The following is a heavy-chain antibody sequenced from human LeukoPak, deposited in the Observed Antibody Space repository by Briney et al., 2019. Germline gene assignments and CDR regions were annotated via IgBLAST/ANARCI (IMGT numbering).Heavy chain of an antibody. J-gene: IGHJ4*02. Sequence: PSQTLSLTCTVSGGSISSGSYYWSWIRQPAGKGLEWIGRIYSSGSTNYNSSLKSRVTISLDTSKNQFFLKLSSVTAADTAMYYCARQKWGDGYNYSDYWGQGTLVTVSS. CDR3: ARQKWGDGYNYSDY. CDR1: GGSISSGSYY. CDR2: IYSSGST. V-gene: IGHV4-61*02. D-gene: IGHD5-24*01.